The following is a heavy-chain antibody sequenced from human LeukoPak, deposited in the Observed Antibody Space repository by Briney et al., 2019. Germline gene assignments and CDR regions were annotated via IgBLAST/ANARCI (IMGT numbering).Heavy chain of an antibody. CDR1: GGSISSSNW. Sequence: SGTLSLTCAVSGGSISSSNWWSWVRQPPGKGLEWIGYIYYSGSTNYNPSLKSRVTISVDTSKNQFSLKLSSVTAADTAVYYCARRGLVDYYDSSGYSNDAFDIWGQGTMVTVSS. V-gene: IGHV4-4*02. J-gene: IGHJ3*02. CDR3: ARRGLVDYYDSSGYSNDAFDI. D-gene: IGHD3-22*01. CDR2: IYYSGST.